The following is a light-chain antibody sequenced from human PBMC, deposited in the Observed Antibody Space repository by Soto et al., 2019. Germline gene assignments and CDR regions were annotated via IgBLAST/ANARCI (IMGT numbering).Light chain of an antibody. Sequence: DIQMTQSPSSLSASVGDRVTITCRASQSIGTCLNWYQQKPGKAPNLLIYAASTLQSGVPSRFSGSGSGTDFTLTISSLQPEDLAIYYCQQSSSTPPAFGQGTRLEIK. CDR3: QQSSSTPPA. V-gene: IGKV1-39*01. CDR2: AAS. CDR1: QSIGTC. J-gene: IGKJ5*01.